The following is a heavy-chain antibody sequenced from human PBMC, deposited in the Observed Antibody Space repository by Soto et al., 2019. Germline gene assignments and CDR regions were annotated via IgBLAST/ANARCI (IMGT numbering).Heavy chain of an antibody. CDR3: AHIVVAGLGYYFDY. V-gene: IGHV2-5*02. D-gene: IGHD6-19*01. J-gene: IGHJ4*02. Sequence: QITLKESGPTLVKPTQTLTLTCTFSGFSRISTRLAVGWIRQPPGKALEWLALIYWDDDKRYSPFLKSRLTITKTTSKNQVVLTMSNMDPVDTARYYCAHIVVAGLGYYFDYWGQGTLVTVSS. CDR2: IYWDDDK. CDR1: GFSRISTRLA.